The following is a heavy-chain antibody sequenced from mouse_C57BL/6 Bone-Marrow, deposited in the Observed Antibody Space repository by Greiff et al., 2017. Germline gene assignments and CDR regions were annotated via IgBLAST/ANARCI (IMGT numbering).Heavy chain of an antibody. Sequence: EVKLEESGGGLVKPGGSLKLSCAASGFTFSDYGMHWVRPAPEKGLEWVAYISSGRRTIYYDDTVKGRFTIYRDNAKNTLFLQMTSLRSEDTAMFYCARPRFYGNSWFAYWGQGTMVTVSA. D-gene: IGHD2-1*01. V-gene: IGHV5-17*01. J-gene: IGHJ3*01. CDR1: GFTFSDYG. CDR2: ISSGRRTI. CDR3: ARPRFYGNSWFAY.